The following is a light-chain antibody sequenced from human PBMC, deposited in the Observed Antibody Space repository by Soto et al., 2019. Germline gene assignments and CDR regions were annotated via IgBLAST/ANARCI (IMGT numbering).Light chain of an antibody. CDR1: QSISSW. V-gene: IGKV1-5*01. J-gene: IGKJ4*01. CDR3: QQYDNYPLT. CDR2: DAS. Sequence: ILLTQSPSSLSASVGDRVTITCRASQSISSWLAWYQQRPGKAPKFLIYDASNLESGVPSRFSGSASGTEFTLTISSLQPDDFATYYCQQYDNYPLTFGGGTKVDIK.